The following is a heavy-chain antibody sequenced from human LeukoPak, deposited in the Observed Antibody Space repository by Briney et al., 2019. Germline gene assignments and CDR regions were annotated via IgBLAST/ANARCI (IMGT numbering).Heavy chain of an antibody. CDR1: GFTFSSYA. CDR2: ISGSGGST. D-gene: IGHD6-19*01. V-gene: IGHV3-23*01. J-gene: IGHJ4*02. Sequence: GGSLRLSCAASGFTFSSYAMSWVRQAPGKGLEWVSAISGSGGSTYYADSMKGRFTISRDNSKNTLYLQMNSLRAEDTAVYYCAPEPPVAGTLEPYFDYWGQGTLVTVSS. CDR3: APEPPVAGTLEPYFDY.